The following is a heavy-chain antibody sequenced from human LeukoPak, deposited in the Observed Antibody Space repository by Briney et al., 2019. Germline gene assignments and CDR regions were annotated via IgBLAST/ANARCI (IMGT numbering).Heavy chain of an antibody. CDR2: IYSDGSST. Sequence: SRGSLTLSCAASGFTLKNYWMHWVRQPPGKRPVWVLGIYSDGSSTNYADSVKGRFTISRDNAKNTVYLQLTNLRGVDTAVHCCAGRGALLWLPFDGWGQGTLVTVSS. D-gene: IGHD3-10*01. J-gene: IGHJ4*02. V-gene: IGHV3-74*01. CDR1: GFTLKNYW. CDR3: AGRGALLWLPFDG.